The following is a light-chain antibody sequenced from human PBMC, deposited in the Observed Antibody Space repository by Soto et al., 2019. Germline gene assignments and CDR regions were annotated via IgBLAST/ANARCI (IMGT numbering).Light chain of an antibody. V-gene: IGLV1-40*01. CDR2: GNT. CDR1: GSNIGAGFD. CDR3: QSSDAGPSGPGV. J-gene: IGLJ2*01. Sequence: QSVLTQPPSLSGAPGQNIIISCTGGGSNIGAGFDVHWYQQLPGTAPKLLIYGNTNRPSGVPDRFSGSKSGTSASLVITGLQAEDAAYYYCQSSDAGPSGPGVFGGGTKLTVL.